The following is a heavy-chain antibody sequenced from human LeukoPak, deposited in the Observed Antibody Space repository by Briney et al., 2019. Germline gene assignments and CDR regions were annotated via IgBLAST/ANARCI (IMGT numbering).Heavy chain of an antibody. CDR3: ASPIVATTFFDY. V-gene: IGHV3-66*01. CDR1: GFTVSSNY. J-gene: IGHJ4*02. CDR2: IYSGGST. Sequence: GESRLSCAASGFTVSSNYMSWVRQAPGKGLEWVSVIYSGGSTYYADSVKGRFTISRDNSRNTLYLQMNSLRAEDTAVYYCASPIVATTFFDYWGQGTLVTVSS. D-gene: IGHD5-12*01.